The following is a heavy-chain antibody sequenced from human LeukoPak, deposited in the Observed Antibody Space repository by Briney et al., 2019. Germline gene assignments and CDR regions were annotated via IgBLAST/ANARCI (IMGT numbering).Heavy chain of an antibody. J-gene: IGHJ5*02. D-gene: IGHD1-26*01. V-gene: IGHV4-39*01. CDR3: ARHEYSGSYYGLSWFDP. Sequence: SETLSLTCTVSGGSISSSGYYWGWIRQPPGQGLEWIASIYYSGSTYYNPSLKSRVTISVDTSKNQLSLKLSSLTAADTAVYYCARHEYSGSYYGLSWFDPWGQGTLSPSPQ. CDR2: IYYSGST. CDR1: GGSISSSGYY.